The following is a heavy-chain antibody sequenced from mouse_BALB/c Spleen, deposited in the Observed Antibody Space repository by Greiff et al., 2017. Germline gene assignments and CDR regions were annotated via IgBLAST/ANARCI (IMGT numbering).Heavy chain of an antibody. CDR3: ARYGDIGSYWYFDV. J-gene: IGHJ1*01. CDR1: GYSFTGYY. Sequence: EVQLVESGPELVKPGASVKISCKASGYSFTGYYMHWVKQSHVKSLEWIGRINPYNGATSYNQNFKDKASLTVDKSSSTAYMELHSLTSEDSAVYYCARYGDIGSYWYFDVWGAGTTVTVSS. V-gene: IGHV1-31*01. CDR2: INPYNGAT. D-gene: IGHD2-14*01.